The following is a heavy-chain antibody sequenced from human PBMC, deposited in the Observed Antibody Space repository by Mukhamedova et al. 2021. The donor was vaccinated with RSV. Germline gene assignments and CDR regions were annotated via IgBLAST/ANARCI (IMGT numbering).Heavy chain of an antibody. J-gene: IGHJ4*02. D-gene: IGHD2-15*01. Sequence: DFAQKLQGRVTLTTDTSTSTAYMELRGLRSDDTAVYYCARGRLWCSVTCYYYFDYWGQGTLVTVSA. CDR3: ARGRLWCSVTCYYYFDY. V-gene: IGHV1-18*01.